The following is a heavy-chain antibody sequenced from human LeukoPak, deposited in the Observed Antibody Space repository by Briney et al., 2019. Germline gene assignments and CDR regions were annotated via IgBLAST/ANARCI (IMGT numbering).Heavy chain of an antibody. CDR3: SRDGGDSDSAFDI. Sequence: GGSLRLSCAASGFTFSDYILDWVRQAPGKGLEGVGRVRRKRNGYTTEYAASVKGRFTISRDDSQNSLYLHMNSLKTEDTAVYYCSRDGGDSDSAFDIWGQGTMVTVSS. J-gene: IGHJ3*02. CDR2: VRRKRNGYTT. D-gene: IGHD3-16*01. CDR1: GFTFSDYI. V-gene: IGHV3-72*01.